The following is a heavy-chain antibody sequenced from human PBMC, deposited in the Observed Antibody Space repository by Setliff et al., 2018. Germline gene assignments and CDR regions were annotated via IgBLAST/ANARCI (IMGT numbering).Heavy chain of an antibody. Sequence: PSETLSLTCAVYGGSFSGYYWSWIRQPPGKGLEWIGEINHSGSTNYNPSLKSRVTTSVDTSKNQFSLKLSSVTAADTAVYYCARGIGGYCSSMSCSNESWPWGQGTLVTVSS. V-gene: IGHV4-34*01. CDR1: GGSFSGYY. CDR3: ARGIGGYCSSMSCSNESWP. J-gene: IGHJ5*02. CDR2: INHSGST. D-gene: IGHD2-2*01.